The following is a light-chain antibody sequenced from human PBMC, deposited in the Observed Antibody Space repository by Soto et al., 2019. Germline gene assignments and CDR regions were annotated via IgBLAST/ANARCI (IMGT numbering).Light chain of an antibody. CDR1: QTISTS. V-gene: IGKV1-5*01. CDR3: QEYDTFLFT. Sequence: IQMTQSPSTLSASVGDRLTITCRASQTISTSLAWYQQRPGKAPKLVIFDASTLANGVPSRFSGSGSGTELFLTIRSLQHDDFATYYCQEYDTFLFTFGQGTQLEI. J-gene: IGKJ2*01. CDR2: DAS.